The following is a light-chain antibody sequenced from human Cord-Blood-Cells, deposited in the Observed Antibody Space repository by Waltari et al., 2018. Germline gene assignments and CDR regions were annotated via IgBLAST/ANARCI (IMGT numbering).Light chain of an antibody. CDR2: GAS. CDR1: QSVSSSD. CDR3: QQYGSSPWT. Sequence: EIVLTQSTCTLSLSPGERATLACRASQSVSSSDLAWYQQKPGQAPRLLIYGASSRATGIPDRFSGSGSGTDFTLTISRLEPEDFAVYYCQQYGSSPWTFGQGTKVEIK. V-gene: IGKV3-20*01. J-gene: IGKJ1*01.